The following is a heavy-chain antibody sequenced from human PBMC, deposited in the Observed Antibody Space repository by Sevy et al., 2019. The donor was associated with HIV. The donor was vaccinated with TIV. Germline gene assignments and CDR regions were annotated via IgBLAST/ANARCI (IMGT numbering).Heavy chain of an antibody. J-gene: IGHJ6*02. V-gene: IGHV3-30*02. CDR2: IRYDGSNK. D-gene: IGHD2-2*01. Sequence: GSPRLSCAASGFTFSSYGMHWVRQAPGKGLEWVAFIRYDGSNKYYADSVKGRFTISRDNSKNTLYLQMNSLRAEDTAVYYCAKDKSSSSTAFYYYYYGMDVWGQGTTVTVSS. CDR3: AKDKSSSSTAFYYYYYGMDV. CDR1: GFTFSSYG.